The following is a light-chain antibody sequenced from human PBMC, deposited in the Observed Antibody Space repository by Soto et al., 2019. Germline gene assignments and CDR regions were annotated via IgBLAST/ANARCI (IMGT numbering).Light chain of an antibody. Sequence: QSVLTQPPSASGSPGQSVTISCTGTSSDIGGYNYVSWYQQHPGKAPKLIIYEVSKRPSGVPDRFSGSKSGNTASLTVSGLHTEDEADYYCSSYAGNDNLAFGGGTKLTVL. CDR3: SSYAGNDNLA. CDR1: SSDIGGYNY. J-gene: IGLJ2*01. CDR2: EVS. V-gene: IGLV2-8*01.